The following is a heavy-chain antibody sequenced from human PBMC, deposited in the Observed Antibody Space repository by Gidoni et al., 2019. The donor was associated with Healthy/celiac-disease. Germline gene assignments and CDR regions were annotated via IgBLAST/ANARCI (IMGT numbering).Heavy chain of an antibody. D-gene: IGHD3-16*02. CDR3: ARSPLERLGELSFKKVYYFDY. CDR1: GVTFSSYG. CDR2: IWYDGSNK. V-gene: IGHV3-33*01. J-gene: IGHJ4*02. Sequence: QVQLVESGGGVVQPGRSLRLSCAASGVTFSSYGMHWVRQAPGKGLEWVAFIWYDGSNKYYADSVKVRFTISRDNSKNTLYLQMNSLRAEDTAVYYCARSPLERLGELSFKKVYYFDYWGQGTLVTVSS.